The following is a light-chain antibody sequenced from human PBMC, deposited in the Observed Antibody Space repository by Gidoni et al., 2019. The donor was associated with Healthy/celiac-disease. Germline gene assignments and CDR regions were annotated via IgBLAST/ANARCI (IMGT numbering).Light chain of an antibody. J-gene: IGKJ4*01. Sequence: EIVLTQSPATLSLSPGERATLSCRASQCVSSYLAWYQQKPGQAPRLLIYDASNRATGIPARFSGSGPGTDFTLTISSLEPEDFAVYYCQQRSNWLTFXGXTKVEIK. CDR3: QQRSNWLT. CDR2: DAS. CDR1: QCVSSY. V-gene: IGKV3D-11*01.